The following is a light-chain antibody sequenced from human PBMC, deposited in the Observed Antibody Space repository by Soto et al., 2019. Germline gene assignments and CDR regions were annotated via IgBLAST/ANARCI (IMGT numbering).Light chain of an antibody. J-gene: IGLJ1*01. CDR1: SGSVGTFNF. V-gene: IGLV2-14*01. Sequence: SVLTQPASVSGSPGQSITISCSGTSGSVGTFNFVSWYQQHPGKAPRLMIYAVTDRPSGVSSRFSGSKSGNTAYLTISGLQAEDEADYYCSSYITTSSRLFGTGTKLTVL. CDR2: AVT. CDR3: SSYITTSSRL.